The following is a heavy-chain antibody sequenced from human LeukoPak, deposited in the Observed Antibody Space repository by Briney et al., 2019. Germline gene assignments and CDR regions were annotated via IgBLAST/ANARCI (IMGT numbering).Heavy chain of an antibody. V-gene: IGHV3-30*18. Sequence: PGGSLRLSCAASGFTFSSYGMHWVRQAPGKGLEWVAVISYDGSNKYYADSVKGRFTISRDNSKNTLYLQMNSLRAEDTAVYYCAKDAQGFGGGFDYWGQGTLVTVSS. CDR2: ISYDGSNK. CDR1: GFTFSSYG. J-gene: IGHJ4*02. D-gene: IGHD3-10*01. CDR3: AKDAQGFGGGFDY.